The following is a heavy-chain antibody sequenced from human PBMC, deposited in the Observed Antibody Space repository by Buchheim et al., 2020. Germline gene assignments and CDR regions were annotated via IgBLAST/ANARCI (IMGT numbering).Heavy chain of an antibody. V-gene: IGHV3-11*01. J-gene: IGHJ4*02. Sequence: QVQLVESGGGLVKPGGSLRLSCAASGFTFSDYYMSWIRQAPGKGLEWVSYISSSGSTIYSADSVKGRFTISRDTAQNSLYLQMNSLRAEDTAVYYCAREMEYYDFWSGYYNGYYFDYWGQGTL. D-gene: IGHD3-3*01. CDR3: AREMEYYDFWSGYYNGYYFDY. CDR2: ISSSGSTI. CDR1: GFTFSDYY.